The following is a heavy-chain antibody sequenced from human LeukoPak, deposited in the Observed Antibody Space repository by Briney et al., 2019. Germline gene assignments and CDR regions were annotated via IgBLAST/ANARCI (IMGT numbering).Heavy chain of an antibody. V-gene: IGHV4-34*01. CDR1: GGSFSGYY. D-gene: IGHD4-23*01. J-gene: IGHJ3*02. CDR2: INHSGST. CDR3: AGDYGGNSNSMGAFDI. Sequence: AETLSLTCAVYGGSFSGYYWSWIRQPPGKGLEWIGEINHSGSTNYNPSLKSRVTISVDTSKNQFSLKLSSVTAADTAVYYCAGDYGGNSNSMGAFDIWGQGTMVTVSS.